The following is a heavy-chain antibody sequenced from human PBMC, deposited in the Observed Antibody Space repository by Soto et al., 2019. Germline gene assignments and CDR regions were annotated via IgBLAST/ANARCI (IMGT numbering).Heavy chain of an antibody. Sequence: EMQLLESGGGLVQAVGSLRLSCAASGFTVSSYALNWVRQAPGKGLEWVSGISASTYYADSVKGRFTISRDTSKNTLYLQMNSLRAEHTAIYFCAIRMYSTRWYYLDYWGQGTLVTVSS. CDR1: GFTVSSYA. D-gene: IGHD6-13*01. V-gene: IGHV3-23*01. J-gene: IGHJ4*02. CDR2: ISAST. CDR3: AIRMYSTRWYYLDY.